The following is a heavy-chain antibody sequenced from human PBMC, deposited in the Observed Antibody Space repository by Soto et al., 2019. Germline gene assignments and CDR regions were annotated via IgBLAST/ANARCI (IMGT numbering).Heavy chain of an antibody. Sequence: SETLSLTCIVSSGSISSTNWRSWVRQPPGRGLEWIGAIYHSGSINYNPSLGSRVTISVDKSKNQFSLNLISVTAADTAVYFCVKEGSGWSYLDHWGQGILVTVSS. V-gene: IGHV4-4*02. CDR1: SGSISSTNW. CDR2: IYHSGSI. J-gene: IGHJ4*02. D-gene: IGHD6-19*01. CDR3: VKEGSGWSYLDH.